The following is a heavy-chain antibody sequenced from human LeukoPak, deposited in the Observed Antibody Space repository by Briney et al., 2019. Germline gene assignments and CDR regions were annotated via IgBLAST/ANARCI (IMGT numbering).Heavy chain of an antibody. V-gene: IGHV4-31*11. J-gene: IGHJ6*02. CDR2: IYYSGST. CDR3: ARHLHSGSYYNNDGQSYYYGMDV. CDR1: GGSISSGGYY. D-gene: IGHD3-10*01. Sequence: PSGTLSLTCAVSGGSISSGGYYWSWIRQHPGKGLEWIGYIYYSGSTYYNPSLKSRVTISVDTSKNQFSLKLSSVTAADTAVYYCARHLHSGSYYNNDGQSYYYGMDVWGQGTTVTVSS.